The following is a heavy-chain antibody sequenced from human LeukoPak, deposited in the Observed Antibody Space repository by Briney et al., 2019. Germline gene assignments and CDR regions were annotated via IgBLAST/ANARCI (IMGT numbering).Heavy chain of an antibody. CDR3: ARKEPRGELWPVDY. V-gene: IGHV1-2*04. CDR1: GYTFTGYY. Sequence: GASVKVSCKASGYTFTGYYMHWVRQAPGQGLEWMGWINPNSGGTNYAQKFQGWVTMTRDTSISTAYMELSRLRSDDTAVYYCARKEPRGELWPVDYWGQGTLVTVSS. CDR2: INPNSGGT. D-gene: IGHD3-16*01. J-gene: IGHJ4*02.